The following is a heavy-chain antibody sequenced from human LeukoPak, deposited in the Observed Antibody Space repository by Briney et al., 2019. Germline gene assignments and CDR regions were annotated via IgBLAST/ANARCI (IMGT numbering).Heavy chain of an antibody. CDR1: GVSTTNGIYY. V-gene: IGHV4-39*01. J-gene: IGHJ4*02. D-gene: IGHD6-19*01. CDR3: ARHAEYNSGWHFYLDH. CDR2: VHNVGST. Sequence: SETLSLTCTVSGVSTTNGIYYWAWIRQPPGKGLEWIGSVHNVGSTYYNLSLRSRVTMSIDTSKNQFSLRLNSVTAADTAVYYCARHAEYNSGWHFYLDHWGQGILVTVST.